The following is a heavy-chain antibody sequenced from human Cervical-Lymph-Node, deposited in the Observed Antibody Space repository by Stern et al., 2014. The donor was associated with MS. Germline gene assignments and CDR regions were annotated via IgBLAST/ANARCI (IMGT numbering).Heavy chain of an antibody. CDR2: IIPIFGTA. D-gene: IGHD3-10*01. V-gene: IGHV1-69*01. CDR3: ARVGYYGSGSYYADY. J-gene: IGHJ4*02. Sequence: VQLVESGAEVKKPGSSVKVSCKASGGTFSSYAISWVRQAPGQGLEWMGGIIPIFGTANYAQKFQGRVTITADESTSTAYMELSSLRSEDTAVYYCARVGYYGSGSYYADYWGQGTLVTVSS. CDR1: GGTFSSYA.